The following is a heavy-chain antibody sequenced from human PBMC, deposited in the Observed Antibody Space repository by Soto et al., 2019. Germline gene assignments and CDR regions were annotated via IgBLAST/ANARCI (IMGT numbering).Heavy chain of an antibody. D-gene: IGHD5-12*01. CDR2: ISGSGGST. CDR3: AKAVYDHDAFDI. V-gene: IGHV3-23*01. Sequence: GSLRLSCAASGFTFSSYAMSWVRQAPGKGLEWVSAISGSGGSTYYADSVKGRFTISRDNSKNTLYLQMNSLRAEDTAVYYCAKAVYDHDAFDIWGQGTMVTVSS. CDR1: GFTFSSYA. J-gene: IGHJ3*02.